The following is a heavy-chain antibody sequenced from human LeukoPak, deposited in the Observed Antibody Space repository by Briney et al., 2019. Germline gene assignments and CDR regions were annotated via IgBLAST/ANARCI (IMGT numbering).Heavy chain of an antibody. Sequence: GESLKTSVKGSGYSFTSYWIAWVRQMPGKGLEWMGIIYPGDSDTRYSPSFPGQVTISADKSISTSYLQWSSLKASDTAMYYCARRVGSSSWFFDYWGQGTLVTVSS. D-gene: IGHD6-13*01. CDR1: GYSFTSYW. CDR2: IYPGDSDT. CDR3: ARRVGSSSWFFDY. V-gene: IGHV5-51*01. J-gene: IGHJ4*02.